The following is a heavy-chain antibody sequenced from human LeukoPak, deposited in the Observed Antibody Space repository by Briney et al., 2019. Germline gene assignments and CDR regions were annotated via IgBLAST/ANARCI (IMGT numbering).Heavy chain of an antibody. J-gene: IGHJ4*02. CDR3: AREAYCSGGGCYYFDY. CDR1: GFTVSSNY. Sequence: PGGSLRLSCAASGFTVSSNYMNWVRQAPGKGLEWVSVIYSGGNTYYADSVKGRFTISRDNSKNTVYLQMNNLRAEDTAVYYCAREAYCSGGGCYYFDYWGQGTLVTVSS. CDR2: IYSGGNT. D-gene: IGHD2-15*01. V-gene: IGHV3-66*01.